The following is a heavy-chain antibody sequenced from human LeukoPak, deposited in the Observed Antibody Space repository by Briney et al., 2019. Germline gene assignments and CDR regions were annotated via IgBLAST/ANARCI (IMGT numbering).Heavy chain of an antibody. D-gene: IGHD6-13*01. V-gene: IGHV1-8*02. CDR2: MNPNSGNT. J-gene: IGHJ4*02. CDR3: ARGVVSAAVGYYFDY. CDR1: GGTFSSYA. Sequence: ASMKVSCKASGGTFSSYAISWVRQATGQGLEWMGWMNPNSGNTGYAQKFQGRVTMTRNTSISTAYMELSSLRSEDTAVYYCARGVVSAAVGYYFDYWGQGTLVTVSS.